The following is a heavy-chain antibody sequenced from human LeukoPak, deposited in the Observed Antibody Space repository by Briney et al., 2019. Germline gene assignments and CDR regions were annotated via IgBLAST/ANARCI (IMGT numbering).Heavy chain of an antibody. D-gene: IGHD6-19*01. CDR2: IKSKTDGGTT. Sequence: PGGSLRLSCAASGFTFSNAWMSWVRQAPGKGLEWVGRIKSKTDGGTTEYAAPVKGRFTISRDDSKNTLYLQMNSLRAEDTAVYYCAKDLSSGWYPYYFDFWGRGTLVTVSS. CDR3: AKDLSSGWYPYYFDF. CDR1: GFTFSNAW. V-gene: IGHV3-15*01. J-gene: IGHJ4*02.